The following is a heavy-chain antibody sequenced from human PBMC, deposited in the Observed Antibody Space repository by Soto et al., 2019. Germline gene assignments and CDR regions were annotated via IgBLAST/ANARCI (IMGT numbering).Heavy chain of an antibody. CDR2: INPSGGST. J-gene: IGHJ6*02. V-gene: IGHV1-46*01. CDR3: ARQGSVSYTPPHYYGMDV. CDR1: GYTFTSYY. Sequence: GASVKVSCKASGYTFTSYYMHWVRQAPGQGLEWMGIINPSGGSTSYAQKFQGRVTMTRDTSTSTVYMELSSLRSEDTAVYYCARQGSVSYTPPHYYGMDVWGQGTTVPVSS. D-gene: IGHD3-10*01.